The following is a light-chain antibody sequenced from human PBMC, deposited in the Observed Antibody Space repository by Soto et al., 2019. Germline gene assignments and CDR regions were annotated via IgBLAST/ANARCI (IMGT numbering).Light chain of an antibody. J-gene: IGKJ4*01. Sequence: DVQLTQSPSFLSASVGDRVTFTCRASQDINSYLAWYQQKPGKAPKLLIYGASRLQNGVPSRFSGSGSGTEFTITVSSLHPEDFATYYCQQLNSYPTFGGGTKVEIK. CDR1: QDINSY. V-gene: IGKV1-9*01. CDR3: QQLNSYPT. CDR2: GAS.